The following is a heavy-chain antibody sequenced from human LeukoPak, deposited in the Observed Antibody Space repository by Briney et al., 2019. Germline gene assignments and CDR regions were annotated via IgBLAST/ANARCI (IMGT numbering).Heavy chain of an antibody. D-gene: IGHD5-12*01. CDR3: ARAGIVATMWPGY. CDR2: ISSSSSTI. J-gene: IGHJ4*02. Sequence: PGGSLRLSCAASGLTFSSYSMNWVRQAPGKGLEWVSYISSSSSTIYYADSVKGRFTISRDNAKNSLYLQMNSLRAEDTAVYYCARAGIVATMWPGYWGQGTLVSVSS. V-gene: IGHV3-48*01. CDR1: GLTFSSYS.